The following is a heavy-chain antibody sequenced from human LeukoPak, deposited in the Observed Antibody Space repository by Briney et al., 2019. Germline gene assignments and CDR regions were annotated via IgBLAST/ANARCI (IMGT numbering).Heavy chain of an antibody. V-gene: IGHV5-51*01. CDR3: ATNIQTTKYTSTWSWLY. CDR1: GYSFTSYW. Sequence: GESLKISCKGSGYSFTSYWIAWVRQMPGKGLECMGIIYPGDSDTRYSPSFQGQVTISADKSIATAYLQLNDLKASDTAIYFCATNIQTTKYTSTWSWLYWGQGSLVTVSS. J-gene: IGHJ4*02. CDR2: IYPGDSDT. D-gene: IGHD6-13*01.